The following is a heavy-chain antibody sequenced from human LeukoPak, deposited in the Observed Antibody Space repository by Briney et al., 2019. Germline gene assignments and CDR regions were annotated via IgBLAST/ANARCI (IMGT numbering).Heavy chain of an antibody. CDR3: ARQDYSTYFFGY. D-gene: IGHD2-21*01. J-gene: IGHJ4*02. CDR2: INHSGST. V-gene: IGHV4-34*01. CDR1: GGSFSGYY. Sequence: PSETLSLTCAVYGGSFSGYYWSWIRQPPGKGLEWIGEINHSGSTNYNPSLKSRVTISVDTSKNQFSLKLSSVTAADTAVYYCARQDYSTYFFGYWGQGTLVTVSS.